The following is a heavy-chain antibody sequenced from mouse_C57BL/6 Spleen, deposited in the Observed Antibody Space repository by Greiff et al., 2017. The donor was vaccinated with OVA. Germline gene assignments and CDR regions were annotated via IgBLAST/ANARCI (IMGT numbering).Heavy chain of an antibody. J-gene: IGHJ3*01. Sequence: QVQLKQSGPELVKPGASVKISCKASGYAFSSSWMNWVKQRPGKGLEWIGRIYPGDGDTNSNGKFKGQATLTADKSSSTAYLQLSSLTSGDCAVYFCANDYDAAWYSDWGKGTLVTVSA. CDR2: IYPGDGDT. V-gene: IGHV1-82*01. CDR3: ANDYDAAWYSD. CDR1: GYAFSSSW. D-gene: IGHD2-4*01.